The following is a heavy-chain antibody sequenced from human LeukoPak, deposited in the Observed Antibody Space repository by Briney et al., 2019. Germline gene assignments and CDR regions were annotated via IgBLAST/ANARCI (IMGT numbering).Heavy chain of an antibody. D-gene: IGHD5-18*01. CDR1: GFTFSDYY. V-gene: IGHV3-11*06. CDR2: ISSSSSYT. Sequence: GGSLRLSCAASGFTFSDYYMSWIRQAPGKGLEWVSYISSSSSYTNYADSVKGRFTISRDNAKSSLYLQMNSLRAEDTAVYYCARVGERGYSYGYYFDYWGQGTLVTVSS. J-gene: IGHJ4*02. CDR3: ARVGERGYSYGYYFDY.